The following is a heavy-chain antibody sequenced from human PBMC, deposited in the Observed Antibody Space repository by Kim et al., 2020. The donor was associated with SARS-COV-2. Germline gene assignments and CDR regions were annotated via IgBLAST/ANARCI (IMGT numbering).Heavy chain of an antibody. J-gene: IGHJ4*02. V-gene: IGHV3-15*01. Sequence: GGSLRLSCAASGFTFFNAWMSWVRQPPGRGLEWVGRVKSEADGGATDYATPVQGRFVISRDDSKRTLYLQMDNLKIEDTGFYYCSTLARGRGGFWGRGTLVTVSS. D-gene: IGHD5-12*01. CDR3: STLARGRGGF. CDR2: VKSEADGGAT. CDR1: GFTFFNAW.